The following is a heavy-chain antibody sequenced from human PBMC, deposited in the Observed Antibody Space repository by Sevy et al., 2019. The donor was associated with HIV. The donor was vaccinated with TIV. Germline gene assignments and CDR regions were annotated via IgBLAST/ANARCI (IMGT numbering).Heavy chain of an antibody. D-gene: IGHD4-17*01. J-gene: IGHJ4*02. CDR2: IGGSGIST. CDR3: ASARKDGERYYFDY. V-gene: IGHV3-23*01. Sequence: GGSLRLSCAASGFTFSDYIMRWVRQAPGKGPEWLSFIGGSGISTYYADSVRGRFTISRDNSKNTLYLQMNSLTADDTAVYYCASARKDGERYYFDYWGQGTLVTVSS. CDR1: GFTFSDYI.